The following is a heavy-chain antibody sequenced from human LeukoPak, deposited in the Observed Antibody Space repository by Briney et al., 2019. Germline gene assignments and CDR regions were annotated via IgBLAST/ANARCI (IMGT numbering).Heavy chain of an antibody. V-gene: IGHV3-7*01. D-gene: IGHD5-24*01. CDR3: ARDTDGSLDY. CDR1: GFTFSNSW. Sequence: GGCLRLSCAASGFTFSNSWMAWFRQAPGQGLEWVANIKQDESAKHYSDSVKGRFTISRDNAKNSLFLQMNGLRAEDSALYYCARDTDGSLDYWGQGTLVTVSS. CDR2: IKQDESAK. J-gene: IGHJ4*02.